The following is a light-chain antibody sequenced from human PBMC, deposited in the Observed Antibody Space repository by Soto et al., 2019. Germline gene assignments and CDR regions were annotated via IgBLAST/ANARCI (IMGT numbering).Light chain of an antibody. V-gene: IGKV3-20*01. J-gene: IGKJ4*01. CDR1: QSIRSNY. CDR3: QQYGSSPLT. CDR2: AAS. Sequence: EIVLTQSPGTLSLSPGERATLSCRASQSIRSNYLAWYHQKPGQAPRLLIHAASRRAYGIPDRFSGSGSGTDFTLTISRLEPQDFAVYYCQQYGSSPLTFGGGTKVEIK.